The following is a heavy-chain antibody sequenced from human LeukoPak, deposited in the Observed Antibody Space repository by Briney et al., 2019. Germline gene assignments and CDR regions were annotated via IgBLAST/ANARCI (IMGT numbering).Heavy chain of an antibody. D-gene: IGHD2-2*02. CDR2: ISSSGSTI. CDR3: ARDPGYCSSTSCYKFFDY. CDR1: GFTFSGYE. V-gene: IGHV3-48*03. Sequence: GGSLRLSCAASGFTFSGYEMNWVRQAPGKGLEWVSYISSSGSTIYYADSVTGRFTVSRDNAKNSLYLQMNSLRAEDTAVYYCARDPGYCSSTSCYKFFDYWGQGTLVTVSS. J-gene: IGHJ4*02.